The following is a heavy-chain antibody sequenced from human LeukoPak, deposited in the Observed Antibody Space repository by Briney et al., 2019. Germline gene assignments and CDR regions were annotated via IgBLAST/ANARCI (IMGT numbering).Heavy chain of an antibody. CDR1: GFTFSSYA. D-gene: IGHD4-17*01. CDR3: AKKSGSDDYDLDY. V-gene: IGHV3-23*01. J-gene: IGHJ4*02. Sequence: PGGSLRLSCAASGFTFSSYAMSWVRQAPGKGLEWVSGISVSGASTYYADSVKGRFTISRDNSKNTLYLQMNSLRAEDTAVYYCAKKSGSDDYDLDYWGQGTLVTVSS. CDR2: ISVSGAST.